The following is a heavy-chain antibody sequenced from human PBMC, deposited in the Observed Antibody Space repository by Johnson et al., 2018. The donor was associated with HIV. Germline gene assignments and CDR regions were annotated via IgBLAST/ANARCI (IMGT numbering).Heavy chain of an antibody. D-gene: IGHD7-27*01. CDR2: ISYGGNKQ. J-gene: IGHJ3*02. CDR3: ARVTGDQTRGWDAFDI. V-gene: IGHV3-30*14. Sequence: QVQLVESGGGVVQPGRSLRLSCAASGFTFSSYAMHWVRQPPGKGLEWVAVISYGGNKQYYVDYVEGRFTISRDNSKDTRYLQMNSLRAEDTAVYYCARVTGDQTRGWDAFDIWGQGTMVTVSS. CDR1: GFTFSSYA.